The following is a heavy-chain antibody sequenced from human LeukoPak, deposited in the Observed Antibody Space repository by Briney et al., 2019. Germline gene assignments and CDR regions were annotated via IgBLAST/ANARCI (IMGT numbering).Heavy chain of an antibody. CDR1: GSTFSRYS. CDR3: VKSGGYATAIRYFDL. J-gene: IGHJ2*01. CDR2: ISRGSDHI. Sequence: PGGSLRLSCAASGSTFSRYSMNWVRQAPGKGLEWVSSISRGSDHIFYADSMKGRFTISRDNAKNSLYLQMNSLGAEDTAVYYCVKSGGYATAIRYFDLWGRGTLVTVSS. V-gene: IGHV3-21*01. D-gene: IGHD2-21*02.